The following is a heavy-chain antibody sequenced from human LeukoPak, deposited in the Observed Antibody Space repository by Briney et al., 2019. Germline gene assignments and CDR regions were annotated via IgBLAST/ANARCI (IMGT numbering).Heavy chain of an antibody. CDR1: GFTFSSYV. CDR3: ASTYYYDT. Sequence: TGGSLRLSCAASGFTFSSYVMHWVRQAPGKGLEWVAVISYDGSNKYYADSVKGRFTISGDNSKNTLYLQMNSLRAEDTAVYYCASTYYYDTGGQGTLVTVSS. D-gene: IGHD3-22*01. CDR2: ISYDGSNK. J-gene: IGHJ4*02. V-gene: IGHV3-30*04.